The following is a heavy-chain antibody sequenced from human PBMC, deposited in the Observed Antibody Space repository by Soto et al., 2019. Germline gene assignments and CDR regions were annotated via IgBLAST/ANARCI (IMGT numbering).Heavy chain of an antibody. CDR2: ISGSGGST. CDR1: GFTFSSYA. CDR3: AKDSLKFGGPMDY. D-gene: IGHD3-16*01. V-gene: IGHV3-23*01. Sequence: GGSLRLSCAASGFTFSSYAMSRVRQAPGKGLEWVSAISGSGGSTYYADSVKGRFTISRDNSKNTLYLQMNSLRAEDTAVYYCAKDSLKFGGPMDYWGQGTLVTVSS. J-gene: IGHJ4*02.